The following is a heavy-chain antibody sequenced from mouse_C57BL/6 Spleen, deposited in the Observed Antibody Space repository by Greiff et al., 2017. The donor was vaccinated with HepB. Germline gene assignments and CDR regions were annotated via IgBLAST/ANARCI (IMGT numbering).Heavy chain of an antibody. CDR2: INHNNGGT. CDR1: GYTFTDYN. J-gene: IGHJ2*01. CDR3: ARVRDSSGPLDY. V-gene: IGHV1-18*01. Sequence: VQLQQSGPELVKPGASVKIPCKASGYTFTDYNMDWVKQSHGKSLEWIGDINHNNGGTIYNKKFKGKATLTVEKSSSTAYMELRSLTSEDTAVYYWARVRDSSGPLDYWGQGTTLTVSS. D-gene: IGHD3-2*02.